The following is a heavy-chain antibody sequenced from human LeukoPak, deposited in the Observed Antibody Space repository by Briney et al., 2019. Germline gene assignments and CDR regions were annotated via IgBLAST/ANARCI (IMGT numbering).Heavy chain of an antibody. CDR3: AKDAPSHGSGSDWGEIDY. Sequence: PGGSLRLSCAASGFTFSSYGMHWVRQAPGKGLEWVAFIRYAGSHKYYADSVKGRFTISRDNSKNTLYLRMNSLRTEDTAVYYCAKDAPSHGSGSDWGEIDYWGQGTLVTVSS. CDR2: IRYAGSHK. D-gene: IGHD3-10*01. J-gene: IGHJ4*02. CDR1: GFTFSSYG. V-gene: IGHV3-30*02.